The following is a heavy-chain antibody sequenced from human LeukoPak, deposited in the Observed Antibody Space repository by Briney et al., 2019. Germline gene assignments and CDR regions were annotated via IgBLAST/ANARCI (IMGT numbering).Heavy chain of an antibody. D-gene: IGHD1/OR15-1a*01. CDR1: GVTFSSYA. Sequence: SLKLSCEASGVTFSSYAISWVRQAPGQGLEWMGGIIPIFGTANYAHKFKGRVTITTDQSKSTAYLQLSSLRSEDTAVYFCARDGTATIGYFQHWGQGSLVTVSS. V-gene: IGHV1-69*05. CDR2: IIPIFGTA. J-gene: IGHJ1*01. CDR3: ARDGTATIGYFQH.